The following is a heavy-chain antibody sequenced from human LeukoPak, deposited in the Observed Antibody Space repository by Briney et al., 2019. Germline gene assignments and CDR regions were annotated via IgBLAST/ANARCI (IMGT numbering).Heavy chain of an antibody. CDR2: ISSDGKTD. CDR3: AKGRTGFSYGYGIDY. J-gene: IGHJ4*02. Sequence: PGGSLRLSCEASGFTFRNYGMHWVRQAPGEGLEWVAVISSDGKTDYYADSVKGRFTISRDNSMNMVYLQVNSVRPEDTAVYYCAKGRTGFSYGYGIDYWGQGTLVTVSS. CDR1: GFTFRNYG. V-gene: IGHV3-30*18. D-gene: IGHD5-18*01.